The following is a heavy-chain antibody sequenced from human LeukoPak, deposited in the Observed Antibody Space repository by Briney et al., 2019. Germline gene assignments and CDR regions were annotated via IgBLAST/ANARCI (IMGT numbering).Heavy chain of an antibody. CDR3: AKGQLVDYGMDV. J-gene: IGHJ6*02. CDR1: GFTFSGYA. D-gene: IGHD6-6*01. CDR2: ISYDGSNK. Sequence: GGSLRLSCAASGFTFSGYAMHWVRQAPGKGLEWVAVISYDGSNKYYADSVKGRFTISRDNSKNTLYLQMNSLRAEDTALYYCAKGQLVDYGMDVWGQGTTVTVSS. V-gene: IGHV3-30-3*01.